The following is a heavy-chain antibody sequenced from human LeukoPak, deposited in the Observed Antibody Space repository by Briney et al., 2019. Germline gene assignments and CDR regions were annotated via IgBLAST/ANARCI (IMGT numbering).Heavy chain of an antibody. D-gene: IGHD1-1*01. CDR1: GASISSSSYY. CDR3: ARQNVGHYFHY. CDR2: IYYSGST. J-gene: IGHJ4*02. Sequence: PSETLSLTCTVSGASISSSSYYWGWLRQPPGKGLEWIGNIYYSGSTYYNPSLKSRVTISVDTSKNQLSLKLSSVTAADTAVYYCARQNVGHYFHYWGQGTLVTVSS. V-gene: IGHV4-39*01.